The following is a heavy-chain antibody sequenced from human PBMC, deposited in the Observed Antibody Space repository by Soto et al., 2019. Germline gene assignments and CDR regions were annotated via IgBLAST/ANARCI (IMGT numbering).Heavy chain of an antibody. V-gene: IGHV4-59*01. J-gene: IGHJ4*02. CDR1: GGSMIGYY. CDR3: ARVYGSPAYYFDY. D-gene: IGHD3-10*01. Sequence: SETLSLTCSVSGGSMIGYYWTWIRQAPGKGLEWIGYVYYSGSANYNPSLKSRVTISVDTSKNQFSLNLRSVTAADTAVYFCARVYGSPAYYFDYWGRGTLVTVSS. CDR2: VYYSGSA.